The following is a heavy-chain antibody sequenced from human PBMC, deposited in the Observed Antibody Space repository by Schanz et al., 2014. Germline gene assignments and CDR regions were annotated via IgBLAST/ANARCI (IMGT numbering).Heavy chain of an antibody. CDR3: ARGGFGEVSYFDY. V-gene: IGHV3-74*01. CDR1: GFTFSSYW. CDR2: IKSDGSST. Sequence: EVQLVESGGGLVQPGGSLRLSCAASGFTFSSYWMHWVRQVPGKGLVWVSRIKSDGSSTSYADSVKGRFTISRDNGKNSLSLQMNSLRVEDTAIYYCARGGFGEVSYFDYWGQGTLVTVSS. J-gene: IGHJ4*02. D-gene: IGHD3-10*01.